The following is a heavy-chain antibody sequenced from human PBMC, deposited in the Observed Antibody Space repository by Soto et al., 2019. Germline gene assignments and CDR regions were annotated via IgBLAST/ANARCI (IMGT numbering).Heavy chain of an antibody. J-gene: IGHJ6*02. CDR3: ARDRRIVVVPAAMSYGMDV. D-gene: IGHD2-2*01. Sequence: QVQLVESGGGVVQPGRSLRLSCAASGFTFSSYGMHWVRQAPGKGLEWVAVIWYDGSNKYYADSVKGRFTISRDNSKNTLYLQMNSLRAEDTAVYYCARDRRIVVVPAAMSYGMDVWGQGTTVTVSS. CDR1: GFTFSSYG. V-gene: IGHV3-33*01. CDR2: IWYDGSNK.